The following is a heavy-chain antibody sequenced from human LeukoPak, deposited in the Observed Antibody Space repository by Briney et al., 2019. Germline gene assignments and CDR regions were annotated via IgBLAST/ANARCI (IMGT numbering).Heavy chain of an antibody. V-gene: IGHV3-23*01. CDR2: ITRSGDNT. CDR1: GFTFSSYA. D-gene: IGHD4/OR15-4a*01. Sequence: GGSLGLSCAASGFTFSSYAMCWVRQTPGKGLQWVSSITRSGDNTYYADSVKGRFTISRDNTKNTLHLQVNSLRAEDTAVYYCVRGSSANYDTWGQGTLVTVSS. J-gene: IGHJ5*02. CDR3: VRGSSANYDT.